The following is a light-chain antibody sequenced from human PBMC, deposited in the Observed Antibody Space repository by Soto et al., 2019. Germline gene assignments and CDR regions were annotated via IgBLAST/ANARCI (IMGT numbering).Light chain of an antibody. J-gene: IGKJ4*01. Sequence: QLPQSLWSLPESVRAKVTIACQASQDITNYLHWFQQKPGKAPKLLIYDASNLETGVPSRFSGRGDRTVFTFTISTLQPEDIASYYCQLYVNLPLPFAGGTILDIK. V-gene: IGKV1-33*01. CDR2: DAS. CDR1: QDITNY. CDR3: QLYVNLPLP.